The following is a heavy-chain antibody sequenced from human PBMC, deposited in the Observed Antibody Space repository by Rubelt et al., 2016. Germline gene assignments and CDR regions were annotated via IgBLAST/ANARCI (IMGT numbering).Heavy chain of an antibody. D-gene: IGHD5-12*01. J-gene: IGHJ6*02. CDR2: IWYDGSNK. CDR3: ARDPSLPSYSGYDNTHYGMDV. V-gene: IGHV3-33*01. Sequence: GAVIWYDGSNKYYADSVKGRFTISRDNSKNTLYLQMNSLRAEDTAVYYCARDPSLPSYSGYDNTHYGMDVWGQGTTVTVSS.